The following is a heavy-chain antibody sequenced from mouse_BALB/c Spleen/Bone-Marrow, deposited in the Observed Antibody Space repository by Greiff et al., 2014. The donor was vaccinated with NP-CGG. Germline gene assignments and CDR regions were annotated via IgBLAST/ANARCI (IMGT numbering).Heavy chain of an antibody. Sequence: VQLQQSGPELVKPGASMKISCKPSGYSFTGYTMNWVQQSPGKNLEWIGLINPYNGGTSYNHKFKGKATLTVDKSSSTAYMELLSRTSYDAAVEYCARGEEGRAFAYWGQGTRVTVSA. D-gene: IGHD3-3*01. V-gene: IGHV1-18*01. J-gene: IGHJ3*01. CDR3: ARGEEGRAFAY. CDR2: INPYNGGT. CDR1: GYSFTGYT.